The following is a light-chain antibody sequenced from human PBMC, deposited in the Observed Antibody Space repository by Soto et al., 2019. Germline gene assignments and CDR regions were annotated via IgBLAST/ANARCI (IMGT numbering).Light chain of an antibody. CDR1: QTISNY. V-gene: IGKV1-39*01. CDR2: ASS. CDR3: QQSYSTILT. Sequence: DIQMTQSPSYLSASLGDRVTITCRASQTISNYLYWYQQKPGKAPKLPIYASSTLQSGVPSRFSGSGSGTDFTLTISSLQPEDFGTYYCQQSYSTILTFGGGTKVEIK. J-gene: IGKJ4*01.